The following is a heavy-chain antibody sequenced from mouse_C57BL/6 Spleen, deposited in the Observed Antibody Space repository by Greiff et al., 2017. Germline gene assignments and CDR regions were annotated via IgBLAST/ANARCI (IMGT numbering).Heavy chain of an antibody. Sequence: QVQLKESGPGLVQPSQSLSITCTVSGFSLTSYGVHWVRQSPGKGLEWLGVIWSGGSTDYNAAFISRLSISKDNSKSQVFFKMNRLQADDTAIYYCARYDYENWYFDVWGTGTTVTVSS. CDR3: ARYDYENWYFDV. CDR1: GFSLTSYG. D-gene: IGHD2-4*01. CDR2: IWSGGST. V-gene: IGHV2-2*01. J-gene: IGHJ1*03.